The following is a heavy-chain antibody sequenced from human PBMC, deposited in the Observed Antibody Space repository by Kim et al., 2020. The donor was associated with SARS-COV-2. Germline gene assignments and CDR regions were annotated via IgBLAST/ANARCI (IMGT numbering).Heavy chain of an antibody. D-gene: IGHD2-21*02. V-gene: IGHV1-69*13. J-gene: IGHJ5*02. CDR3: ARRRVVTDPRDPASDWFDP. CDR2: IIPIFGTA. Sequence: SVKVSCKASGGTFSSYAISWVRQAPGQGLEWMGGIIPIFGTANYAQKFQGRVTITADESTSTAYMELSSLRSEDTAVYYCARRRVVTDPRDPASDWFDPWGQGTLVTVSS. CDR1: GGTFSSYA.